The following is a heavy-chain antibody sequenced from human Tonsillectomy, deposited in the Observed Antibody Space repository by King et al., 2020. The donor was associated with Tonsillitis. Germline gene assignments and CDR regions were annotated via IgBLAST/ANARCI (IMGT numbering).Heavy chain of an antibody. V-gene: IGHV3-23*03. CDR3: AKHCYCSGGSCYSAIRFFAY. Sequence: VQLVESGGGLVQPGGSLRLSCAASGFTFSSYAMSWVRQAPGKGLEWVSVIYSGGISTYYADSVKGRFTISRDNSKNTLYLQMNSLRAEDTAVYYCAKHCYCSGGSCYSAIRFFAYWGQGTLVTVSS. CDR1: GFTFSSYA. D-gene: IGHD2-15*01. CDR2: IYSGGIST. J-gene: IGHJ4*02.